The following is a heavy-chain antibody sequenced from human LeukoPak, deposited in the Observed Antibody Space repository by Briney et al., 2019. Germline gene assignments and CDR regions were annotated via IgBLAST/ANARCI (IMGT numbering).Heavy chain of an antibody. CDR1: GFTFSSYA. CDR3: AKGAVAGTYYYYGMDV. Sequence: GGSLRLSCAASGFTFSSYAMSWVRQAPGKGLEWVSAISGSGGCTYYADSVKGRFTISRDNSKNTLYLQMNSLRAEDTAVYYCAKGAVAGTYYYYGMDVWGQGTTVTVSS. J-gene: IGHJ6*02. D-gene: IGHD6-19*01. CDR2: ISGSGGCT. V-gene: IGHV3-23*01.